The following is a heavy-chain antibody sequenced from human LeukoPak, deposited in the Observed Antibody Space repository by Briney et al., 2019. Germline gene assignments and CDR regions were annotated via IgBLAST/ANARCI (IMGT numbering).Heavy chain of an antibody. Sequence: KLSETLSLTCAVSGGSISGYFWSWSRQPPGKGLEWIGYIYYTGSTIYNPSLRSRVTMSVDVSKNQFSLDLTSVTAADTAVYYCARHDPVGHFLRGMDVWGQGTTVTVSS. CDR2: IYYTGST. D-gene: IGHD2/OR15-2a*01. V-gene: IGHV4-59*08. J-gene: IGHJ6*02. CDR1: GGSISGYF. CDR3: ARHDPVGHFLRGMDV.